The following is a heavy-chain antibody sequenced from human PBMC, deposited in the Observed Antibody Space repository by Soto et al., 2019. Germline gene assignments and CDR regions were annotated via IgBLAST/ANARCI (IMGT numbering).Heavy chain of an antibody. CDR2: IKSKTDGGTT. CDR1: GFTFSNAW. J-gene: IGHJ6*02. V-gene: IGHV3-15*01. D-gene: IGHD2-21*01. CDR3: TTDRDYYGMDV. Sequence: PGVSLRLSCAASGFTFSNAWMSWVRQAPGKGLEWVGRIKSKTDGGTTDYAAPVKGRFTISRDDSKNTLYLQMNSLKTEDTAVYYCTTDRDYYGMDVWGQGTTVTVSS.